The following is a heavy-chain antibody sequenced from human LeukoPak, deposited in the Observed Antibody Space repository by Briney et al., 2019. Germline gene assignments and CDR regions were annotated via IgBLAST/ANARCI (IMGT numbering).Heavy chain of an antibody. D-gene: IGHD6-13*01. CDR1: GFTFSSYS. Sequence: PGGSLRLSCAASGFTFSSYSMNWVRQAPGKGLEWVSYISSSSSTIYYADSVKGRFTISRDNAKNSLYLQMNSLRDEDTAVYYCARGGGNMAAAVPFDYWGQGTLVTVSS. V-gene: IGHV3-48*02. CDR3: ARGGGNMAAAVPFDY. J-gene: IGHJ4*02. CDR2: ISSSSSTI.